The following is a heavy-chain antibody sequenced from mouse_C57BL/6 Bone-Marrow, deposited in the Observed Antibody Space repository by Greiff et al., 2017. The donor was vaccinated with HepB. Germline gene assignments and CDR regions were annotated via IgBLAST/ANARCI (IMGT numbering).Heavy chain of an antibody. D-gene: IGHD2-4*01. CDR2: ISGGGGNT. V-gene: IGHV5-9*01. J-gene: IGHJ3*01. CDR3: ARRYYDAY. Sequence: EVHLVESGGGLVKPGGSLKLSCAASGFTFSSYTMSWVRQTPEKRLEWVATISGGGGNTYYPDSVKGRFTISRDNAKNTLYLQMSSLRSEDTALYYCARRYYDAYWGQGTLVTVSA. CDR1: GFTFSSYT.